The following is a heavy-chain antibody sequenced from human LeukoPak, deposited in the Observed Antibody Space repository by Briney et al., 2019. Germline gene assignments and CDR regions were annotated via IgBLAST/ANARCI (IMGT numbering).Heavy chain of an antibody. CDR3: ARENEYSSSSSDY. V-gene: IGHV3-48*03. CDR1: GFTFSSYD. Sequence: GGSLRLSCAASGFTFSSYDMNWVRQAPGKGLEWVSYISSGASAIYYADSVEGRFTISRDNAQNSLYLQMNSLRAEDTAVYYCARENEYSSSSSDYWGQGTLVTVSS. CDR2: ISSGASAI. D-gene: IGHD6-6*01. J-gene: IGHJ4*02.